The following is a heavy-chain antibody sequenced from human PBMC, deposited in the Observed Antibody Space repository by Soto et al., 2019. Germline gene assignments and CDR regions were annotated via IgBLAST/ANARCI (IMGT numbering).Heavy chain of an antibody. D-gene: IGHD3-10*01. V-gene: IGHV4-34*01. Sequence: WETLSLTCSVYGGSFSDYCSSWIRPPPGKGLEWIGEINHSGTTNNNPSLKSLVTISVDTSKNQFSLKLRSATAADLAVYCCASGSSWHSFQHWGKGTLVTVSS. J-gene: IGHJ1*01. CDR1: GGSFSDYC. CDR3: ASGSSWHSFQH. CDR2: INHSGTT.